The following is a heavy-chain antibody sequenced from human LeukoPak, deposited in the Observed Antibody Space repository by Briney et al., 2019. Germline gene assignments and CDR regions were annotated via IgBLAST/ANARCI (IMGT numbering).Heavy chain of an antibody. CDR3: ARDAPEYSSSWYLFDY. CDR2: IKEDGSEK. CDR1: GFTFSSYW. Sequence: GGSLRLSCAASGFTFSSYWMSWVRQAPGKGLEWVANIKEDGSEKHYVDSVKGRFTISRDNAKNSLYLQMNSLRAEDTAVYYCARDAPEYSSSWYLFDYWGQGTLVTVSS. D-gene: IGHD6-13*01. V-gene: IGHV3-7*01. J-gene: IGHJ4*02.